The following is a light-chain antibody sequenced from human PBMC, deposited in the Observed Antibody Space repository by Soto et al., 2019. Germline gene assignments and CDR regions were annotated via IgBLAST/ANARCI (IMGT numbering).Light chain of an antibody. CDR3: QQRSNWPWT. CDR2: DAS. Sequence: EIVLTQSPATLSLSPGERATLSCRASQTIRGYLAWYQQRPGQAPRLLIYDASNRATGIPVRFSGSGSGTDYTLTITNLESEDFAVYYCQQRSNWPWTFGQGTKVDIK. J-gene: IGKJ1*01. CDR1: QTIRGY. V-gene: IGKV3-11*01.